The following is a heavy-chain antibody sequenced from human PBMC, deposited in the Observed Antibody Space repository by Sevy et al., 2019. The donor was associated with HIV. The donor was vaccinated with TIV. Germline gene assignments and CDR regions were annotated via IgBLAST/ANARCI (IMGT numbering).Heavy chain of an antibody. CDR2: ISYRGAT. CDR1: GGSIATFGSF. Sequence: SETLSLTCSVSGGSIATFGSFWGWIRQPPGKGLEWIGDISYRGATNYNPSLKSRATISVHTSKSQLSLKLTSLTPADTAVYYCARIYDHWGQGVLVTVSS. V-gene: IGHV4-39*01. CDR3: ARIYDH. J-gene: IGHJ5*02.